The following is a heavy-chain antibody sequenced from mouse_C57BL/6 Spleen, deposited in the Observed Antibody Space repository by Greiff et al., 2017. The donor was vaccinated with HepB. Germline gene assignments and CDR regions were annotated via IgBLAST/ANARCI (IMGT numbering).Heavy chain of an antibody. CDR3: ARLDTTVVDY. CDR2: IDPSDSYT. CDR1: GYTFTSYW. V-gene: IGHV1-69*01. J-gene: IGHJ2*01. Sequence: VQLQQPGAELVMPGASVKLSCKASGYTFTSYWMHWVKQRPGQGLEWIGEIDPSDSYTNYNQKFKGKSTLTVDKSSSTAYMQLSSLTSEDSAVYYCARLDTTVVDYWGQGTTLTVSS. D-gene: IGHD1-1*01.